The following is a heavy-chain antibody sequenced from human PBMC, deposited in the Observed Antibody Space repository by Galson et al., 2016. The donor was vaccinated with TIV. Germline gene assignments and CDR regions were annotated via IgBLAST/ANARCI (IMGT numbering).Heavy chain of an antibody. Sequence: QSGAEVKKPGESLKISCKGSGYSFTNYWIGWVRQMPGKGLEWMGIIYPGDSDTRYSPSFQGQVTISADKSMNTAYLQWSNLKASDPAIYYCARHGWTVAISSPFDLWGQGTLVTVSS. CDR3: ARHGWTVAISSPFDL. J-gene: IGHJ4*02. D-gene: IGHD5-12*01. CDR1: GYSFTNYW. CDR2: IYPGDSDT. V-gene: IGHV5-51*01.